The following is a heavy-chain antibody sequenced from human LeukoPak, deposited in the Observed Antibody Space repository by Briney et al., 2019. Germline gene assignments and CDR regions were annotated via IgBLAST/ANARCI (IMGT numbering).Heavy chain of an antibody. D-gene: IGHD6-19*01. CDR2: IYSDGRTT. V-gene: IGHV3-74*01. Sequence: GGSLRLSCVASGFTFSSSWMHWVSQAPGKGLVWVSRIYSDGRTTDYADSVRGRFTISRDNAKNMLYLQMSGLNAEDTAVYYCVRETFIAMVGSHALDIWGQGTMVTVSS. CDR1: GFTFSSSW. CDR3: VRETFIAMVGSHALDI. J-gene: IGHJ3*02.